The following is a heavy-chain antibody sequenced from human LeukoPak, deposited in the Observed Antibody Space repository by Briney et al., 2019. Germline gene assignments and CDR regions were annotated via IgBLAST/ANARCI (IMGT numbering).Heavy chain of an antibody. J-gene: IGHJ6*03. Sequence: GGSLRLSCAASGFTFSSYSMNWVRQAPGKGLEWVSSISSSSSYIYYADSVKGRFTISRDNAKNSLYLQMNSLRAEDTAVYYCARVTGTTGPPLYYYYYMDVWGKGTTVTVSS. D-gene: IGHD1-7*01. CDR3: ARVTGTTGPPLYYYYYMDV. CDR2: ISSSSSYI. V-gene: IGHV3-21*01. CDR1: GFTFSSYS.